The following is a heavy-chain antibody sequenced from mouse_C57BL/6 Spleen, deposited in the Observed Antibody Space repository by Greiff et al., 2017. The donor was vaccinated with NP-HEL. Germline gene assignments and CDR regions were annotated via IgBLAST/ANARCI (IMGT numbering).Heavy chain of an antibody. J-gene: IGHJ1*03. Sequence: EVKLQQSGPGLVKPSQSLSLSCSVTGYSITSGYHWNWIRQPPRNKLEWMGYISYDGSTNYNPSLKNRITITRDTSMSQFFLKLNSVTTEDTATYYCAIYYCNSYWYFDVWGTGTTVTVSS. V-gene: IGHV3-6*01. CDR3: AIYYCNSYWYFDV. CDR2: ISYDGST. D-gene: IGHD2-1*01. CDR1: GYSITSGYH.